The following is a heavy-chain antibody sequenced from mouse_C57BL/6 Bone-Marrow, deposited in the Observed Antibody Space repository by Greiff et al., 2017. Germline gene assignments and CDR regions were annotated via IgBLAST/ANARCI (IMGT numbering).Heavy chain of an antibody. Sequence: QVQLQQPGAELVKPGASVKMSCKASGYTFTSYWITWVKQRPGQGLEWIGDIYPGSGSTNYNEKFKSKATLTVDTSSSTAYMQLSSLTSEDSAVYYCARGGSYYGSSYGFAYWGQGTLVTVSA. CDR1: GYTFTSYW. D-gene: IGHD1-1*01. J-gene: IGHJ3*01. CDR3: ARGGSYYGSSYGFAY. V-gene: IGHV1-55*01. CDR2: IYPGSGST.